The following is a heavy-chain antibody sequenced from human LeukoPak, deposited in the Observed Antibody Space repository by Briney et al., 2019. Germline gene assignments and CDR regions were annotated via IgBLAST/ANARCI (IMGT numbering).Heavy chain of an antibody. Sequence: ASVKVSCKASGYTFTSYYIHWVRQAPGQGPEWVGVFNPGGGSTTYGQKFQGRVTMTRDTSTSTVYMELSSLRAEDTAVYYCARALRDGYKSGYYYGMDVWGQGTTVTVSS. CDR1: GYTFTSYY. CDR3: ARALRDGYKSGYYYGMDV. J-gene: IGHJ6*02. D-gene: IGHD5-24*01. V-gene: IGHV1-46*01. CDR2: FNPGGGST.